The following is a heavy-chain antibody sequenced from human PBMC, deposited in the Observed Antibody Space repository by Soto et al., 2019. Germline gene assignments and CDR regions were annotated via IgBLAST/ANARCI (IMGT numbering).Heavy chain of an antibody. J-gene: IGHJ4*02. Sequence: RRLSCAASGFTFSSYWMSWVRQAPGKGLEWVANIKQDGSEKYYVDSVKGRFTISRDNAKNSLYLQMNSLRAEDTAVYYCARVGKDSSGYYPTHFDYWGQGTLVTVSS. CDR3: ARVGKDSSGYYPTHFDY. CDR1: GFTFSSYW. CDR2: IKQDGSEK. D-gene: IGHD3-22*01. V-gene: IGHV3-7*01.